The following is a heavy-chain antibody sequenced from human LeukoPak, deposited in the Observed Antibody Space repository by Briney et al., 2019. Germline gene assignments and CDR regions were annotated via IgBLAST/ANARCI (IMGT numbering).Heavy chain of an antibody. CDR1: GGSIISYY. D-gene: IGHD1-26*01. Sequence: SETLSLTCTVSGGSIISYYWSWIRQPPGKGLEWIGYIYYSGSTNYNPSLKSRVTISIDTSKNQFSLKLNSVTAADTAVYDCAREGGSYYDPFDNWGQGTLVTVSS. J-gene: IGHJ4*02. CDR2: IYYSGST. V-gene: IGHV4-59*01. CDR3: AREGGSYYDPFDN.